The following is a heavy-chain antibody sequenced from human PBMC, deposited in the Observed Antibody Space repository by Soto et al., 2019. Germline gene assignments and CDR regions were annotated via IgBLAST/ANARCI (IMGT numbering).Heavy chain of an antibody. CDR2: FDPEDGET. D-gene: IGHD3-3*01. Sequence: ASVKVSCKVSGYTLTELSMHWVRQAPGKGLEWMGGFDPEDGETVYAQKFQGRVTMTEDTSTDTAYMELSSLRSEDTAVYYCATARSFWSGSGTNDYWGQGTLVTVSS. CDR1: GYTLTELS. CDR3: ATARSFWSGSGTNDY. J-gene: IGHJ4*02. V-gene: IGHV1-24*01.